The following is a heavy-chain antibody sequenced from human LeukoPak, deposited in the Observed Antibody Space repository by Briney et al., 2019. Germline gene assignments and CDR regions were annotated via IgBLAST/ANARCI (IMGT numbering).Heavy chain of an antibody. J-gene: IGHJ5*02. CDR1: GGSISSYY. D-gene: IGHD3-10*01. CDR3: VRVAPRGVILTGFNWFDP. CDR2: IFHSGIT. Sequence: SETLSLTCTVSGGSISSYYWSWIRQPPGRGLERIGYIFHSGITTYSPSLQSRVTISVDTSKNQFSLKLRSVTAADTAVYYCVRVAPRGVILTGFNWFDPWGQGALVTVSS. V-gene: IGHV4-59*01.